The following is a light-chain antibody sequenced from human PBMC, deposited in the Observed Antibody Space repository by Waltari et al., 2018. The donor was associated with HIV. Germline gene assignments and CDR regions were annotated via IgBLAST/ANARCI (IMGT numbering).Light chain of an antibody. V-gene: IGLV2-23*01. CDR3: CSYAGSSTWV. Sequence: QSALTQPASVSGSPGQSIPISCTGTSSDVWSSNLFSWYQQHPGKAPKLMIYEGSKRPSGVSNRFSGSKSGNTASLTISGLQAEDEADYYCCSYAGSSTWVFGGGTKLTVL. CDR1: SSDVWSSNL. CDR2: EGS. J-gene: IGLJ3*02.